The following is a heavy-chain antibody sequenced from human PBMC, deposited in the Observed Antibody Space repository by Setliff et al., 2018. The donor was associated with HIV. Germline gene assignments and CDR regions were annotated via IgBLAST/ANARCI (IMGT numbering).Heavy chain of an antibody. D-gene: IGHD3-3*01. Sequence: SETLSLTCTVSGGSISSYYWSWIRQPPGKGLEWIGYIYCSGSTNYNPSLKSRVTISVDTSKNQFSLKLNSVTAADTAVYYCARSPPTTFWSGYTYYYYMDVWGKGTTVTVSS. CDR1: GGSISSYY. CDR3: ARSPPTTFWSGYTYYYYMDV. J-gene: IGHJ6*03. V-gene: IGHV4-59*01. CDR2: IYCSGST.